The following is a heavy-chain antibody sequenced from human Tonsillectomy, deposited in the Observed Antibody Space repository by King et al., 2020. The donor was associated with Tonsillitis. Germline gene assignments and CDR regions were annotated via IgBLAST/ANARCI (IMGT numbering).Heavy chain of an antibody. V-gene: IGHV4-4*07. CDR2: IYTSGST. CDR3: ARGGREPRPLAFDI. D-gene: IGHD1-26*01. J-gene: IGHJ3*02. Sequence: QLQESGPGLVKPSETLSLTCTVSGGSISSYYWSWIRQPAGKGLEWIGRIYTSGSTNYNPSLKSRVTMSVDTSKNQFSLKLSSVTAADTAVYYFARGGREPRPLAFDIWGQGTMVTVSS. CDR1: GGSISSYY.